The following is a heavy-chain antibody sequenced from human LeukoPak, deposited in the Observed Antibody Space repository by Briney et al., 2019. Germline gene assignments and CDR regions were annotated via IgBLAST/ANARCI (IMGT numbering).Heavy chain of an antibody. D-gene: IGHD3-22*01. V-gene: IGHV3-23*01. CDR2: ISDSGGST. CDR3: AKDQLYYYDTSASYV. CDR1: GFTFSSYA. J-gene: IGHJ4*02. Sequence: PGRSLRLSCAASGFTFSSYAMSWVRQAPGKGLEWVSAISDSGGSTYYRDSVKGRFTISRDNSKNTVYLQMSSLRAEDTAVYYCAKDQLYYYDTSASYVWGQGTLVTVSS.